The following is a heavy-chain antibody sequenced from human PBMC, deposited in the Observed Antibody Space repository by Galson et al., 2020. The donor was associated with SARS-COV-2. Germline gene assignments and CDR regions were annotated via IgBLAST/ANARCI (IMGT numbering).Heavy chain of an antibody. CDR3: ARDATTIASPNGLDV. Sequence: SETLSLTCTVSGGSISTDDYYWGWIRQPPGKGLEWIGSIFNTGSTYYKSSPKSRVTISLEKSQNQFSLKMNSVTAADTAVYYCARDATTIASPNGLDVWGQVTTVIVSS. J-gene: IGHJ6*02. D-gene: IGHD3-22*01. V-gene: IGHV4-39*07. CDR2: IFNTGST. CDR1: GGSISTDDYY.